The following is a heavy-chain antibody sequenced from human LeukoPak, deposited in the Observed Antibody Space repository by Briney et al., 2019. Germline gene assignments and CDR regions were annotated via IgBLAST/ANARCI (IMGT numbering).Heavy chain of an antibody. J-gene: IGHJ4*02. CDR1: GGSFSGYY. CDR2: INHSGST. CDR3: ARSSSDYDFWSGYYKGGKFDY. D-gene: IGHD3-3*01. Sequence: PSETLSLTCAVYGGSFSGYYWSWIRQPPGKGLEWIGEINHSGSTNYNPSLKSRVTISVDTSKNQFSLKLSSVTAADTAVYYCARSSSDYDFWSGYYKGGKFDYWGQGTLVTVSS. V-gene: IGHV4-34*01.